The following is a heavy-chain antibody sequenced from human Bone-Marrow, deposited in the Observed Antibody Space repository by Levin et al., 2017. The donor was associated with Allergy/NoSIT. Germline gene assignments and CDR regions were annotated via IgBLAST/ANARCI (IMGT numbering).Heavy chain of an antibody. CDR2: INSDGSST. Sequence: SCVASGFTFSSYWMHWVRQVPGKGLVWVSRINSDGSSTNYADSVKGRFTISRDNAKDTLYLQMNSLRAEDTAVYYCASLYGDRTGIDYWGQGTLVTVSS. V-gene: IGHV3-74*01. D-gene: IGHD4/OR15-4a*01. J-gene: IGHJ4*02. CDR3: ASLYGDRTGIDY. CDR1: GFTFSSYW.